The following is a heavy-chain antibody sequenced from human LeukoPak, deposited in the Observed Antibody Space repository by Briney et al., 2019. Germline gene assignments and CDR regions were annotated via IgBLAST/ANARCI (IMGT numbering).Heavy chain of an antibody. CDR3: ARGRYGSGSYFFDY. V-gene: IGHV4-39*07. Sequence: SETLSLTCAVSGGSITSTTDSWAWIRQSPGKGLEWIGSIYSSGQSYYKVSLRSRVTMSVDTSKDLFSLKLTSVTAADTAVYYCARGRYGSGSYFFDYWGQGTLVTVSS. D-gene: IGHD3-10*01. CDR2: IYSSGQS. CDR1: GGSITSTTDS. J-gene: IGHJ4*02.